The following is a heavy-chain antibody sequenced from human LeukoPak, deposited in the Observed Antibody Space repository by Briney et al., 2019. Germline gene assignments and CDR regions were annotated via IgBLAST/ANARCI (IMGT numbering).Heavy chain of an antibody. CDR3: ARAVYGSGSYFHYYYYYYMDV. CDR2: IYYSGST. CDR1: GGSISSYY. J-gene: IGHJ6*03. D-gene: IGHD3-10*01. V-gene: IGHV4-59*01. Sequence: PSETLSLTCTVSGGSISSYYWSWIRQPPGKGLEWIGYIYYSGSTNYNPSLKSRVTISVDTSKNQFSLKLSSVTAADTAVYYCARAVYGSGSYFHYYYYYYMDVWGKGTTVTISS.